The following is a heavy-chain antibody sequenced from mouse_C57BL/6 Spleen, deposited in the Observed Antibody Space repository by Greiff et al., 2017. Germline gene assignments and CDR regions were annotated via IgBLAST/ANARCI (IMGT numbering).Heavy chain of an antibody. CDR1: GFTFSSYA. V-gene: IGHV5-4*01. Sequence: EVQLVESGGGLVKPGGSLKLSCAASGFTFSSYAMSWVRQTPEKRLEWVATISDGGSYTYYPDNVKGRFTISRDNAKNNLYLQMSHLKSEDTAMYYCARENSDYYAMDYWGQGTSVTVSS. J-gene: IGHJ4*01. CDR2: ISDGGSYT. CDR3: ARENSDYYAMDY.